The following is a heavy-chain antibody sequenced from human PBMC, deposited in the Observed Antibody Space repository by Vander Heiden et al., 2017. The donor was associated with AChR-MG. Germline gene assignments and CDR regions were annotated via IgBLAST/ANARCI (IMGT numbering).Heavy chain of an antibody. J-gene: IGHJ2*01. Sequence: EVQLVESGGGLVQPGGSLRLSCAASGFTFSNPDMTWVRQGPGRGLEWVSTINGDGTLSYYADSVKGRFTVSRDNSKNTLYLQMDSLRAEDTAIFYCVKIAVSGVWYYNLWGRGTLVTVSS. V-gene: IGHV3-23*04. CDR2: INGDGTLS. CDR3: VKIAVSGVWYYNL. D-gene: IGHD6-19*01. CDR1: GFTFSNPD.